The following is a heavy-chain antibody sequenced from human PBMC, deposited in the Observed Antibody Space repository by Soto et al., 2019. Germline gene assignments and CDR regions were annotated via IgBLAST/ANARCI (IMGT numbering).Heavy chain of an antibody. V-gene: IGHV2-5*02. D-gene: IGHD3-3*01. CDR2: IYWDDDK. J-gene: IGHJ3*02. Sequence: QITLKESGPTLVKPTQTLTLTCTFSGFSLSTSGVGVGWIRQPPGKALEWLALIYWDDDKRYSPSLKSRLTITTETSKNQVVLTMTNMDPVDTATYYCAHSKIFTYAFDIWGQGTMVTVSS. CDR1: GFSLSTSGVG. CDR3: AHSKIFTYAFDI.